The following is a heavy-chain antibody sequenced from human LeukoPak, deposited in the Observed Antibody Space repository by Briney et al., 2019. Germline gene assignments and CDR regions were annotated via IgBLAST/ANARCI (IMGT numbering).Heavy chain of an antibody. J-gene: IGHJ4*02. CDR1: GFTFSSYA. CDR2: ISGSGGST. D-gene: IGHD3-22*01. V-gene: IGHV3-23*01. CDR3: ASITMIVVAQGPFDY. Sequence: GGSLRLPCAASGFTFSSYAMSWVRQAPGKGLEWVSAISGSGGSTYYADSVKGRFTISRDNSKNTLYLQMNSLRAEDTAVYYCASITMIVVAQGPFDYWGQGTLVTVSS.